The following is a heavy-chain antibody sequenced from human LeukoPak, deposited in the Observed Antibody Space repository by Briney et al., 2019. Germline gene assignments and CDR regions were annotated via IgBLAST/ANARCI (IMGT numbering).Heavy chain of an antibody. D-gene: IGHD3-10*02. V-gene: IGHV3-53*01. J-gene: IGHJ6*04. CDR1: GFTVSRNY. CDR2: LYSDGST. Sequence: TGGSLRLSCAASGFTVSRNYMSWVRQAPGKGLEWVSVLYSDGSTYHADSVKGRFTISRDNSKNTLYLQMNSLRAEDTAVYYCAELGITMIGGVWGKGTTVTISS. CDR3: AELGITMIGGV.